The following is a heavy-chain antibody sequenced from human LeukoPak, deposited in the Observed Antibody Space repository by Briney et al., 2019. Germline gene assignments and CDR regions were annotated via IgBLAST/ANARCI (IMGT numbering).Heavy chain of an antibody. Sequence: ASVKVSCKASGYTFTGYYMHWVRRAPGQGLEWMGWINPNSGGTNYAQKFQGWVTMTRDTSISTAYMELSRLRSDDTAVYYCARVASGSYYNFDYWGQGTLVTVSS. V-gene: IGHV1-2*04. D-gene: IGHD3-10*01. CDR3: ARVASGSYYNFDY. CDR2: INPNSGGT. CDR1: GYTFTGYY. J-gene: IGHJ4*02.